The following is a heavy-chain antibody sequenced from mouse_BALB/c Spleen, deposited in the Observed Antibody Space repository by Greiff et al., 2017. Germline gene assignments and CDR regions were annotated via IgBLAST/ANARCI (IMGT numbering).Heavy chain of an antibody. CDR1: GFTFSSYT. Sequence: EVHLVESGGGLVKPGGSLKLSCAASGFTFSSYTMSWVRQTPEKRLEWVATISSGGSYTYYPDSVKGRFTISRDNAKNTLYLQMSSLKSEDTAMYYCTRDLLSDAMDYWGQGTSVTVSS. CDR2: ISSGGSYT. CDR3: TRDLLSDAMDY. V-gene: IGHV5-6-4*01. J-gene: IGHJ4*01. D-gene: IGHD2-1*01.